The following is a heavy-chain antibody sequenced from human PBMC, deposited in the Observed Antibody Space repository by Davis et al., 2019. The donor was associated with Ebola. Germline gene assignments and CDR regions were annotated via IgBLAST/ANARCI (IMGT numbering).Heavy chain of an antibody. V-gene: IGHV3-30*18. CDR3: AKDPGRGYHYYAMDV. CDR1: GFTFSNYG. CDR2: ISYDGINK. D-gene: IGHD3-16*01. Sequence: GGSLRLSCAASGFTFSNYGMHWVRQAPGKGLEWVAVISYDGINKYYADSVKGRFTISRDNSKNTLSLQMNSLRAEDTAVYYCAKDPGRGYHYYAMDVWGKGTTVTVSS. J-gene: IGHJ6*04.